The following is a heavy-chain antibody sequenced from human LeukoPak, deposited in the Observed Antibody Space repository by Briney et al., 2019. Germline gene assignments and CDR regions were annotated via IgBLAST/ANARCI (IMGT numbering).Heavy chain of an antibody. J-gene: IGHJ6*03. CDR2: IKQDGSEK. D-gene: IGHD3-10*01. Sequence: PGRSLRLSCAASGFTFSSYWMSWVRQAPGKGLEWVANIKQDGSEKYYVDSVKGRFTISRDNAKNSLYLQMNSLRAEDTAVYYCARDRTVRGPYLHYYYYMDVWGKGTTVTVSS. V-gene: IGHV3-7*01. CDR3: ARDRTVRGPYLHYYYYMDV. CDR1: GFTFSSYW.